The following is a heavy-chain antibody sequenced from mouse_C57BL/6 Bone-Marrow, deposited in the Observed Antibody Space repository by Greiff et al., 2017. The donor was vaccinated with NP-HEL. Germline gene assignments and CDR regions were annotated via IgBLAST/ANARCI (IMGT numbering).Heavy chain of an antibody. CDR2: IDPSDSYT. CDR3: ARTGAFAY. CDR1: GYTFTSYW. J-gene: IGHJ3*01. Sequence: VQLQQSGAELVMPGASVKLSCKASGYTFTSYWIHWVKQRPGQGLEWIGEIDPSDSYTNYNQKFKGKSTLTVDKSSSTAYMQLSSLTSEDSAVYYCARTGAFAYWGQGTLVTVSA. V-gene: IGHV1-69*01.